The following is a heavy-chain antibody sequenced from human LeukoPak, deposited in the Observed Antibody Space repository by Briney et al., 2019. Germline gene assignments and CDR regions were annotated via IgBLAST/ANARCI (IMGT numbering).Heavy chain of an antibody. J-gene: IGHJ4*02. CDR1: GGSIISYY. Sequence: SETLSLTCTVSGGSIISYYWSWIRQPPGKGLEWIAYINYSGSTNYNPSLKSRVTISIDTSKNQFSLRLSSVTAPDTAVYYCARAVGDSGHGRFLDYWGQGTLVTVSS. V-gene: IGHV4-59*01. CDR3: ARAVGDSGHGRFLDY. CDR2: INYSGST. D-gene: IGHD5-12*01.